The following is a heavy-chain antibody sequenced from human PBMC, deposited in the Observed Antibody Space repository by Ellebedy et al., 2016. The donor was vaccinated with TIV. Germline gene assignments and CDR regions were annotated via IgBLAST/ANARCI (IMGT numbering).Heavy chain of an antibody. CDR2: ISGDSDSS. CDR1: GHTSGHSFSAYG. V-gene: IGHV3-23*01. J-gene: IGHJ6*02. Sequence: GGSLRLXXSVSGHTSGHSFSAYGMSWVRQAPGKGLEWVSAISGDSDSSYYADSVKGRFAISRDNFKKRLYLQMNNLRADDTAMYYCACGNSGDDWADYYGMDVWGQGTTVTVSS. D-gene: IGHD5-12*01. CDR3: ACGNSGDDWADYYGMDV.